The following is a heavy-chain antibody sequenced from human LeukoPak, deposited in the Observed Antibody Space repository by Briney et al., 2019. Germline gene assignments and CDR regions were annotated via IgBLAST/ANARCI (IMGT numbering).Heavy chain of an antibody. J-gene: IGHJ4*02. CDR1: GFTLSSYS. Sequence: GGSLRLSCAASGFTLSSYSMNWVRQAPGKGLEWVSSISSSSSYIYYADSVKGRFTISRDNAKNSLYLQMYSLRAEDTAVYYCASHLLSSWFIGYWGRGTLVTVSS. V-gene: IGHV3-21*01. CDR3: ASHLLSSWFIGY. CDR2: ISSSSSYI. D-gene: IGHD6-13*01.